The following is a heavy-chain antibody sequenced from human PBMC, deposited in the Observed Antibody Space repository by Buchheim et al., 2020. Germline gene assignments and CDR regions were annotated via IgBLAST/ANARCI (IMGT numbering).Heavy chain of an antibody. V-gene: IGHV5-51*01. D-gene: IGHD3-22*01. CDR1: GYSFTSYW. CDR2: IYPGDSDP. J-gene: IGHJ5*02. Sequence: EVQLVQSGAEVKKPGESLKISCKGSGYSFTSYWIGWVRQMPGKGLEWMGIIYPGDSDPRYSPSFPGQVTISADKSISTAYPQWSSLKASDTAMYYCARLYDSSGYYYGWFDPWGQGTL. CDR3: ARLYDSSGYYYGWFDP.